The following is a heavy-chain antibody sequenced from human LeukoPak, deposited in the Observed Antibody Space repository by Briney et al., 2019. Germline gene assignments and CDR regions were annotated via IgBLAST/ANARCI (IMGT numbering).Heavy chain of an antibody. J-gene: IGHJ4*02. V-gene: IGHV3-11*01. CDR1: GFTFSDYY. Sequence: GGSLRLSCAASGFTFSDYYMSWIRQAPGKGLEWVSYISSSGSTIYCADSVKGRFTISRDNAKNSLYLQMNSLRAEDTAVYYCARGYYDSSGYYRTFDYWGQGTLVTVSS. CDR2: ISSSGSTI. D-gene: IGHD3-22*01. CDR3: ARGYYDSSGYYRTFDY.